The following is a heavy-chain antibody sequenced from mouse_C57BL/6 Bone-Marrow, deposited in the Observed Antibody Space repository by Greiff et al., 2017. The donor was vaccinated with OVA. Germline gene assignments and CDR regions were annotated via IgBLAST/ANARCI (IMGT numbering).Heavy chain of an antibody. D-gene: IGHD2-2*01. CDR1: GYSITSGYY. CDR3: AGNYGYYFDY. Sequence: ESGPGLVKPSQSLSLTCSVTGYSITSGYYWNWIRQFPGNKLEWMGYISYDGSNNYNPSLKNRISITRDTSKNQFFLKLNSVTTEDTATYYCAGNYGYYFDYWGQGTTLTVSS. CDR2: ISYDGSN. V-gene: IGHV3-6*01. J-gene: IGHJ2*01.